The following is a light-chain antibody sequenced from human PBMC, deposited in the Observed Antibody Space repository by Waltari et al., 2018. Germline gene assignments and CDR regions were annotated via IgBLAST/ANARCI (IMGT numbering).Light chain of an antibody. J-gene: IGLJ2*01. CDR1: VFGAES. CDR2: QDD. V-gene: IGLV3-1*01. Sequence: SYELTQPLSVSVSPGQTASIHCSADVFGAESVSWSQRKPGLSPLLVMYQDDQRPSGVPERFTGSSSGNTATLTISGTQDMDEADYYCQAWDSSTAHVLFGGGTKLTVL. CDR3: QAWDSSTAHVL.